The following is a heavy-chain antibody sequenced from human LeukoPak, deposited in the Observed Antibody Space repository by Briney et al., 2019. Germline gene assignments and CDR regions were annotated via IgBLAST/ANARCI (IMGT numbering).Heavy chain of an antibody. V-gene: IGHV4-59*11. CDR3: ARLVGGTGYFDY. Sequence: SETLSLTCAVSGGSISSHYWSWIRQPPGKGLEWIGYIYYSGTTNYSPSLKSRVTISVDTSKTQFSLKRSSVTAADTAVYYCARLVGGTGYFDYWGQGALVTVSS. CDR2: IYYSGTT. D-gene: IGHD3-9*01. J-gene: IGHJ4*02. CDR1: GGSISSHY.